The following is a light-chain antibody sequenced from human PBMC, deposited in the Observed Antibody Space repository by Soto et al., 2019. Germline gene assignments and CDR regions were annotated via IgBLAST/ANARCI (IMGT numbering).Light chain of an antibody. J-gene: IGKJ5*01. CDR3: QQYGNSPIT. CDR1: QSVSNSY. Sequence: ETVLTQSPGTLSLSPGERATLSCRASQSVSNSYLAWYQQKPGQAPRLLISDASSRATGIPDRFSGSGSGTDFTLTISRLEPEDCSLYYCQQYGNSPITFGQVTRLDI. V-gene: IGKV3-20*01. CDR2: DAS.